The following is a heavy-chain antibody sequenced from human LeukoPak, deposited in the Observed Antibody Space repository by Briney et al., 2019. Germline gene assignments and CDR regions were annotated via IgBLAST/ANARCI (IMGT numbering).Heavy chain of an antibody. D-gene: IGHD3-10*02. Sequence: GGSLRLSCAASGFTFSSYKMNWVRQAPGKGLEWVSYISSNGSTIYYADSVKGRFTISRDNAKNSLYLQMNSLTAEDTAVYYCAELGISMIGGVWGKGTTVTISS. V-gene: IGHV3-48*03. J-gene: IGHJ6*04. CDR2: ISSNGSTI. CDR3: AELGISMIGGV. CDR1: GFTFSSYK.